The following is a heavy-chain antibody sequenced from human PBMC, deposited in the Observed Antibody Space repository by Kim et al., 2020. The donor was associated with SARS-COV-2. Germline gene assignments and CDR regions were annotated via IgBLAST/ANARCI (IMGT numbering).Heavy chain of an antibody. Sequence: ASVKVSCKASGYTFTHHYMHWVRQAPGQGLEWMGMINPSSGAATYAQKFQGRVTMTSDTSTSTVYMEVSSLRSEDTALYYCATSRAYCSGGSCHSWGQGTLVTVSS. CDR2: INPSSGAA. CDR1: GYTFTHHY. J-gene: IGHJ4*02. CDR3: ATSRAYCSGGSCHS. V-gene: IGHV1-46*01. D-gene: IGHD2-15*01.